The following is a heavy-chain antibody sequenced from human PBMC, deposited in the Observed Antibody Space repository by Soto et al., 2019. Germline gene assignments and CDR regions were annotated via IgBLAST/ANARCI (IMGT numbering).Heavy chain of an antibody. CDR2: IWYDGSNK. V-gene: IGHV3-33*01. Sequence: PGGSLRLSCAASGFTFSSYGMHWVRQAPGKGLEWVAVIWYDGSNKYYADSVKGRFTISRDNSKNTLYLQMNSLRAEDTAVYYCARDHGRYSGSYFPPRVFDYWGQGTLVTVSS. D-gene: IGHD1-26*01. CDR3: ARDHGRYSGSYFPPRVFDY. CDR1: GFTFSSYG. J-gene: IGHJ4*02.